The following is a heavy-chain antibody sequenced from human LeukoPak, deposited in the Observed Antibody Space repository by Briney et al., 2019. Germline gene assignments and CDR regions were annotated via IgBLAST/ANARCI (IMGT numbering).Heavy chain of an antibody. Sequence: GESLQISCKGSGYSFTTNWIGWVRQLPGKGLEWMGIIYPGDSDTRYSPSFQGQVTISADKSISTAYLQWSSLKASDTAMYYCARLKGYYEFYMDVWGQGTTVTVSS. J-gene: IGHJ6*03. CDR2: IYPGDSDT. CDR1: GYSFTTNW. D-gene: IGHD3-22*01. V-gene: IGHV5-51*01. CDR3: ARLKGYYEFYMDV.